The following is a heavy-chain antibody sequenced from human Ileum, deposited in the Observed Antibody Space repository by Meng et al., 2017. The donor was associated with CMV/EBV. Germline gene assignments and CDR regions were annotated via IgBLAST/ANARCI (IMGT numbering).Heavy chain of an antibody. Sequence: EVQLLESGGGLVQPGGSLRLSCAASGLTFSNYAMSWVRLAPEKGLEWVSSISGSGISTYYAESVKGRFTISRDNAKNTLYLQMNSLRAEDTAVYFCARDLRPANHWGQGTLVTVSS. D-gene: IGHD6-25*01. CDR2: ISGSGIST. J-gene: IGHJ5*02. CDR1: GLTFSNYA. V-gene: IGHV3-23*01. CDR3: ARDLRPANH.